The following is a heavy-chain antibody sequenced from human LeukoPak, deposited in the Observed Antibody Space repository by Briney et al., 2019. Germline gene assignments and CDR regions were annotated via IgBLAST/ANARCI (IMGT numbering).Heavy chain of an antibody. J-gene: IGHJ4*02. D-gene: IGHD1-26*01. CDR2: IYSGGST. CDR1: GFTVSSNY. CDR3: ARGTVGATTGYY. V-gene: IGHV3-66*02. Sequence: PGGSLRLSCAASGFTVSSNYMSWVRRAPGKGLEWVSVIYSGGSTYYADSVKGRFTISRDNSKNTLYLQMNSLRAEDTAVYYCARGTVGATTGYYWGQGTLVTVSS.